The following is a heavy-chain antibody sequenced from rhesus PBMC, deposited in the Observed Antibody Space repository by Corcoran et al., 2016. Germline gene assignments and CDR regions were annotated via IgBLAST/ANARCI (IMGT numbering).Heavy chain of an antibody. J-gene: IGHJ4*01. V-gene: IGHV4-147*01. Sequence: QVQLQESGPGVVKPSATLSPTCAVSAGSINMYSVAWFRPPPGKGLEWIGQILCGSGSTSYNPSLNILVTISSDTSKNQFSLKLSSVTAADTAVYYCAKDTDYGSNYYAYWGQGVLVTVSS. CDR1: AGSINMYS. CDR3: AKDTDYGSNYYAY. D-gene: IGHD4-29*01. CDR2: ILCGSGST.